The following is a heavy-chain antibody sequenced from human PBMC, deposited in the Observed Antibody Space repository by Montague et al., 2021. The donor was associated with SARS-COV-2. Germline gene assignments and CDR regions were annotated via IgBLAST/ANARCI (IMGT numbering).Heavy chain of an antibody. CDR1: GGSISSSCYY. CDR3: ARQDNSSGWFKPDAFDI. D-gene: IGHD6-19*01. J-gene: IGHJ3*02. Sequence: SETLSLTCTVSGGSISSSCYYWGCLRPPPGKGLEWIVSIYYSGSTYYNPSLKSPVTISVDTTQNQLSLNLSSAIAAATAVYYSARQDNSSGWFKPDAFDIWGQGTMVTVSS. V-gene: IGHV4-39*01. CDR2: IYYSGST.